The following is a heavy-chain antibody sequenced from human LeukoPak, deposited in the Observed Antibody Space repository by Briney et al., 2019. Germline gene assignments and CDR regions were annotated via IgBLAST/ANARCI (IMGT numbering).Heavy chain of an antibody. D-gene: IGHD1-26*01. V-gene: IGHV3-11*01. CDR1: GFTFSDYY. Sequence: PGGSLRLSCATSGFTFSDYYMTWIRQAPGKGLEWVSYISNGGSTIYYTDSVKGRFTISRDNAKNSLYLQMNSLRAEDTAVYYCARVKGSYSVDYWGQGTLVTVSS. CDR2: ISNGGSTI. CDR3: ARVKGSYSVDY. J-gene: IGHJ4*02.